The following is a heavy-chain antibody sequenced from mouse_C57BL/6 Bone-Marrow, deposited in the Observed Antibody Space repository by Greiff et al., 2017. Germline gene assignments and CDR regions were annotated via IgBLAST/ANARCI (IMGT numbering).Heavy chain of an antibody. D-gene: IGHD2-4*01. CDR3: ALYDYDEAWFAY. Sequence: QVQLQQPGAELVMPGASVKLSCKASGYTFTSYWMHWVKQRPGQGLEWIGEIDPSDSYTNYNQKFKGKSTLTVDKSSSTASMQLSSLTSEDSAVYYCALYDYDEAWFAYWGQGTLVTVSA. CDR2: IDPSDSYT. V-gene: IGHV1-69*01. J-gene: IGHJ3*01. CDR1: GYTFTSYW.